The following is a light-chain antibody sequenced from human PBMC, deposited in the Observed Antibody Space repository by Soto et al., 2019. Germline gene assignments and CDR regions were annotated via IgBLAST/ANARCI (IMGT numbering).Light chain of an antibody. CDR3: QSYDSRLSGPVV. Sequence: QSVLTQPPSVSGSPGQRVTISCTGSSSNIGAGYDVHWYQQLPGTAPKLLIYCTSNRPSGVPDRFSGSKSGTSASLAITGLQSEDEADYYCQSYDSRLSGPVVFGGGTKLTVL. J-gene: IGLJ2*01. CDR2: CTS. CDR1: SSNIGAGYD. V-gene: IGLV1-40*01.